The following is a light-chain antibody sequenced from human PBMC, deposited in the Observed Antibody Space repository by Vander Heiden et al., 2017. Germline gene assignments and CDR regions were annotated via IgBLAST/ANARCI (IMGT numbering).Light chain of an antibody. V-gene: IGLV3-1*01. J-gene: IGLJ2*01. CDR1: KLRERF. Sequence: SYEVTQSPSVSVSPRQTATITCSGDKLRERFVSWYQQKPGQSPVLVIYQDKRRPSGIPERYSGSNSGNTATLTISGTQVMDEGDYFCQAWDSSTSVFGGGTKLTVL. CDR2: QDK. CDR3: QAWDSSTSV.